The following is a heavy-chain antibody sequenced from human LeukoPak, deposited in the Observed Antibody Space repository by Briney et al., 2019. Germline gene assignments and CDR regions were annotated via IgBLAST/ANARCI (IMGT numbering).Heavy chain of an antibody. V-gene: IGHV3-7*01. CDR2: INQDGSEK. J-gene: IGHJ4*02. CDR1: GFTFSSLW. D-gene: IGHD5-12*01. Sequence: GGSLRLSCAASGFTFSSLWMTWVRQAPGKGLEWVANINQDGSEKYFVESVKGRFTSSRDNAKNSVFLQMNSLTVEDTAVYYCARDGGVSGYDLLDYWGQGTLVTVSS. CDR3: ARDGGVSGYDLLDY.